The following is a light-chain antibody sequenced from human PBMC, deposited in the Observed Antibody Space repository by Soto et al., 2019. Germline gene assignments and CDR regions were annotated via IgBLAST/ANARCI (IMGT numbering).Light chain of an antibody. CDR1: SSNIGAGYD. Sequence: QSVLTQPPSVSGAPGQRVTISCTGSSSNIGAGYDVHWYQQLPGTAPKLLIYGNSNRPSGVPDRFSGSKSGTSASLAITGRQAEDEADYYCQSYDSSLSGWGVFGTGTKVTVL. V-gene: IGLV1-40*01. CDR3: QSYDSSLSGWGV. CDR2: GNS. J-gene: IGLJ1*01.